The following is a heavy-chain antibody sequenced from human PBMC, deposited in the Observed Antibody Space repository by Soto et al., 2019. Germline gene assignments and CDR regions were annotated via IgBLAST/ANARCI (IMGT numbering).Heavy chain of an antibody. D-gene: IGHD2-21*02. Sequence: QVYLVQSGAEVKKPGSSVKISCKASGGIFSSNTINWVRQAAGQGLEWMGGIITLFGTANYAEKFQGRVTITADKSTKTEYMELMSLRSEDTAVYYCASKAACGGDCYAFDSWGQGTLVTVSS. CDR3: ASKAACGGDCYAFDS. CDR2: IITLFGTA. CDR1: GGIFSSNT. V-gene: IGHV1-69*06. J-gene: IGHJ4*02.